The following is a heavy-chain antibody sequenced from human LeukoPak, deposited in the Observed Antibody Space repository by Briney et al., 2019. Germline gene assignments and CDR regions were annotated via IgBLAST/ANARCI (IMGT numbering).Heavy chain of an antibody. CDR3: AKSPTFGGVIVSVGAH. CDR1: GFTFSSYS. D-gene: IGHD3-16*02. CDR2: ISSSSSTI. Sequence: GGSLRLSCAASGFTFSSYSMNWVRQAPGKGLEWVSYISSSSSTIYYADSVKGRFTISRDNAKNSLYLQMNSLGAEDTAVYYCAKSPTFGGVIVSVGAHWGQGTLVTVSS. J-gene: IGHJ4*02. V-gene: IGHV3-48*04.